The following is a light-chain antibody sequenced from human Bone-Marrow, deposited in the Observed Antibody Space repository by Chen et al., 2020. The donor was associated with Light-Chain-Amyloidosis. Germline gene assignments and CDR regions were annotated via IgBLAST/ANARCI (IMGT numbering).Light chain of an antibody. CDR1: QTIDTF. V-gene: IGKV1-39*01. Sequence: DIQMTQSPSALSASVGDRVTITCRASQTIDTFLNWYQQRPGKAPKLLIYAASSLQSGVPSRFSGSGSGTEFSRTINTLQPEDFATYFCQQSYITPRTFGQGTTVEI. J-gene: IGKJ1*01. CDR3: QQSYITPRT. CDR2: AAS.